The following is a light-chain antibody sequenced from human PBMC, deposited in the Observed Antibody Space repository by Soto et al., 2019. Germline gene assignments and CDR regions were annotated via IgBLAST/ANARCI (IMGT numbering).Light chain of an antibody. CDR1: SGHIKYT. CDR2: LNSDGRH. V-gene: IGLV4-69*01. Sequence: QPVLTQSPSASASLGASVTLTCTRSSGHIKYTNAWHQQQPEKGPRYLMRLNSDGRHIKGDGIPDRFSGSSSGAECYLSISSLQYEDEADYYGQTWGTVFQVFGNGTKLTVL. CDR3: QTWGTVFQV. J-gene: IGLJ1*01.